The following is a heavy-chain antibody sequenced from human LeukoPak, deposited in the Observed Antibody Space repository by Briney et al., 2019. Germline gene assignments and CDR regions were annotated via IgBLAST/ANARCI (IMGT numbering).Heavy chain of an antibody. CDR1: GYTFTSYY. CDR2: INPSGGST. J-gene: IGHJ4*02. Sequence: ASVKVSCKASGYTFTSYYMHWVRQAPGQGLEWMGIINPSGGSTSYAQKFQGRVTMTRDTSTSTVYMELSSLRSEDTAVYYCARDQAPGYSSSWYPKYWGQGTLVTVSS. CDR3: ARDQAPGYSSSWYPKY. D-gene: IGHD6-13*01. V-gene: IGHV1-46*01.